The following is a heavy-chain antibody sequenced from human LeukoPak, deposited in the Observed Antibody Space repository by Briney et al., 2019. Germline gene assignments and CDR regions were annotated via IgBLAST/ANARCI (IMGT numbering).Heavy chain of an antibody. J-gene: IGHJ6*03. Sequence: GESLKISCQGSGYNFITYWIGWVRQAPGKGREWVGRIKSKTDGGTTDYAAPVKGRFTISRDDSKNTLYLQMNSLKTEDTAVYYCTRIQLWSPYYYYYYMDVWGKGTTVTVSS. V-gene: IGHV3-15*01. CDR3: TRIQLWSPYYYYYYMDV. CDR2: IKSKTDGGTT. CDR1: GYNFITYW. D-gene: IGHD5-18*01.